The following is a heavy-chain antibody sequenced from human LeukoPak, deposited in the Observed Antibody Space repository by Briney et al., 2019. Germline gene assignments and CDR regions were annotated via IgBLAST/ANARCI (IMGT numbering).Heavy chain of an antibody. CDR1: GFTFSSYG. D-gene: IGHD2-8*01. J-gene: IGHJ3*02. V-gene: IGHV3-33*01. CDR2: IWYDGSNK. CDR3: ARDPGTGYCTNGVCYFVLGAFDI. Sequence: GGSLRLSCAASGFTFSSYGMHWVRQAPGKGLEWVAVIWYDGSNKYYADSVKGRFTISRDNSKNTLYLQMNSLRAEDTAVYYCARDPGTGYCTNGVCYFVLGAFDIWGQGTMVTVSS.